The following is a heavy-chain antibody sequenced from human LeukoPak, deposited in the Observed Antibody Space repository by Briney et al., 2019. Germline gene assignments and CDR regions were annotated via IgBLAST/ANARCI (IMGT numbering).Heavy chain of an antibody. CDR3: AIYCSSATCCSRWRVSY. Sequence: GGSLRLSCAGSGFTFSNYWMQWVRQAPGKGLVWVSHISSDGSSTTYADSVKGRFTISRDNAKNTLYLQMNSLRAEDTAVYYCAIYCSSATCCSRWRVSYWGQGTLVTVSS. CDR1: GFTFSNYW. V-gene: IGHV3-74*01. CDR2: ISSDGSST. J-gene: IGHJ4*02. D-gene: IGHD2-2*01.